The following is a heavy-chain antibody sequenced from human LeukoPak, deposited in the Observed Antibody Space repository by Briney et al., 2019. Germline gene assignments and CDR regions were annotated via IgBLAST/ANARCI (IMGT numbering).Heavy chain of an antibody. J-gene: IGHJ6*02. V-gene: IGHV3-66*01. Sequence: GGSLRLSRAASGFTVSSNYMSSVRQAPGEGLEWVSLIYSGGSTYYADPVKGRFTISRDNSKNTLYLQMNSLRAEDTAVYYCASRDKGYYYGMDVWGQGTTVTVSS. CDR1: GFTVSSNY. CDR2: IYSGGST. D-gene: IGHD5-24*01. CDR3: ASRDKGYYYGMDV.